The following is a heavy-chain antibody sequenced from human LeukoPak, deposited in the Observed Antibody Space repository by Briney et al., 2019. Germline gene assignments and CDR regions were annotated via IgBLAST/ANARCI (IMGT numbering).Heavy chain of an antibody. Sequence: GGSLRLSCAASGFTFSSYWMSWVRQAPGKGLEWVANINQDGSEKYYVDSVKGRFTISRDNVKNLLYLQMNSLRAEDTAVYYCARVQRGIAVALDYWGQGTLATVSS. CDR3: ARVQRGIAVALDY. CDR1: GFTFSSYW. J-gene: IGHJ4*02. CDR2: INQDGSEK. D-gene: IGHD6-19*01. V-gene: IGHV3-7*04.